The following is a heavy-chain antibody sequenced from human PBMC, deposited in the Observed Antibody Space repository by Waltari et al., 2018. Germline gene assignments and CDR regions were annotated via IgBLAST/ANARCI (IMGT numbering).Heavy chain of an antibody. V-gene: IGHV4-39*02. CDR3: AISFDGSGSYKFDF. CDR1: GGSISTSTHY. CDR2: VYYNRNV. D-gene: IGHD3-10*01. J-gene: IGHJ4*02. Sequence: QLQLQESGPRLVKSSETLSLTCTVSGGSISTSTHYWAWIRQPPGKGPEWIGSVYYNRNVDYNPARTSRVTTTVDTSKNHFSLDLESVTTADTFIYCCAISFDGSGSYKFDFWGQGILVTVSS.